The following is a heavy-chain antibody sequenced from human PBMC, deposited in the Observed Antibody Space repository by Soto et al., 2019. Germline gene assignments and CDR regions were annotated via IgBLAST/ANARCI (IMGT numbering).Heavy chain of an antibody. V-gene: IGHV4-61*08. J-gene: IGHJ2*01. CDR3: ARRTSAGGSGSYPYWYFDL. Sequence: PSETLSLTCTVSGGSISSGDYYWSWIRQPPGKGLEWIGYIYYSGSTNYNPSLKSRVTISVDTSKNQFSLKLSSVAAADTAVYYCARRTSAGGSGSYPYWYFDLWGRGTLVTVSS. CDR2: IYYSGST. CDR1: GGSISSGDYY. D-gene: IGHD3-10*01.